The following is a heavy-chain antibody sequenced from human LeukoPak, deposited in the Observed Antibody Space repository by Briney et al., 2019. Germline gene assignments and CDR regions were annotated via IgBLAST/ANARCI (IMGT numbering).Heavy chain of an antibody. J-gene: IGHJ4*02. CDR2: IIPIFGTA. Sequence: ASVKVSCKASGGTFSSYGISWVRQAPGQGLEWMGGIIPIFGTANYAQKFQGRVTITADESTSTAYMELGSLRSEDTAVYYCANLRFLEWYLDYWGQGTLVTVSS. CDR3: ANLRFLEWYLDY. V-gene: IGHV1-69*13. CDR1: GGTFSSYG. D-gene: IGHD3-3*01.